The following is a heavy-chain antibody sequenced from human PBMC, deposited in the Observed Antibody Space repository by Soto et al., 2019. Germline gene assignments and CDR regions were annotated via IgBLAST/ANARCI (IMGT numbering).Heavy chain of an antibody. CDR3: AKVDGRYYDTLTGYLDY. V-gene: IGHV3-30*18. D-gene: IGHD3-9*01. Sequence: VGSLRLSCAASGFTFSSYGMHWVRQAPGKGLEWVAVISYDGSNKYYADSVKGRFTISRDNSKNTLYLQMNSLRAEDTAVYYCAKVDGRYYDTLTGYLDYWGQGTLVTVSS. CDR2: ISYDGSNK. CDR1: GFTFSSYG. J-gene: IGHJ4*02.